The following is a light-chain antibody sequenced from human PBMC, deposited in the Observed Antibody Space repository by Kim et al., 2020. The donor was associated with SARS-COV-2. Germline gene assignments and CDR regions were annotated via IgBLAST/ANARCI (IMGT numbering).Light chain of an antibody. CDR1: KLGDKY. V-gene: IGLV3-1*01. J-gene: IGLJ2*01. CDR3: QAWDSSTAEV. Sequence: SYELTQPPSVYVSPGQTASITCSGDKLGDKYACWYQQKPGQSPVMVIYQDSKRPSGIPERFSGSNSGNTATLTISGTQAMDEADYYCQAWDSSTAEVF. CDR2: QDS.